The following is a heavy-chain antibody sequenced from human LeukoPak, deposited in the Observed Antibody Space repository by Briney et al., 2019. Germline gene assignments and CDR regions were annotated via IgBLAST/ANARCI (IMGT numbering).Heavy chain of an antibody. CDR3: ARDCHGDYGSGWFDP. V-gene: IGHV1-69*05. CDR2: IMPLFGTA. J-gene: IGHJ5*02. CDR1: GGTFNNSA. Sequence: ASVKVSCKTSGGTFNNSAISWVRQAPGQGLEWLGGIMPLFGTAGYAQKFQGRVTITKDESTRTVYLELPSLTSDDTAVYYCARDCHGDYGSGWFDPWGQGTLVSVSS. D-gene: IGHD4-17*01.